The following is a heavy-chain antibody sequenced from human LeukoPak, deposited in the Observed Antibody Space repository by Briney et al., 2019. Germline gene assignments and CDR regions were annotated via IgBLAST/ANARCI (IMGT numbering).Heavy chain of an antibody. CDR1: GFTFSGYA. D-gene: IGHD4-17*01. CDR2: ISGSGGST. V-gene: IGHV3-23*01. Sequence: GGSLRLSCAASGFTFSGYAMSWVRQAPGKGLEWVSAISGSGGSTYYADSVKGRFTISRDNSKNTLYLQMNSLRAEDTAVYYCAKDGTYGDYGYYWGQGTLVTVSS. J-gene: IGHJ4*02. CDR3: AKDGTYGDYGYY.